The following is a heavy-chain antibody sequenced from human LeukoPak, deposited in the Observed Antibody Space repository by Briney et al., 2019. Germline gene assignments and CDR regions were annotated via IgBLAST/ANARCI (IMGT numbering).Heavy chain of an antibody. V-gene: IGHV5-51*01. CDR2: IYPGDSDT. Sequence: GESLKISCKGSGYSFTSYWIGWVRQMPGKGLEWVGIIYPGDSDTRYSPYFQGQVTISADKSISTAYLQWSSLKASDTAMYYCARQSNYYGSGSYRYWGQGTLVTVSS. J-gene: IGHJ4*02. CDR1: GYSFTSYW. CDR3: ARQSNYYGSGSYRY. D-gene: IGHD3-10*01.